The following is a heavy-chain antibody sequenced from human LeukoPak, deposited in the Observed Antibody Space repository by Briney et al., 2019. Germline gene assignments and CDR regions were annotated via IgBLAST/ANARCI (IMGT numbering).Heavy chain of an antibody. Sequence: SETLSLTCTVSGYSISSGYYWGWIRQPPGKGLEWIGSIYHSGSTYYNPSLKSRVTISVDTSKNQFSLKLSSVTAADTAVYYCARVKIEVGATFDYWGQGTLVTVSS. CDR2: IYHSGST. CDR1: GYSISSGYY. V-gene: IGHV4-38-2*02. D-gene: IGHD1-26*01. CDR3: ARVKIEVGATFDY. J-gene: IGHJ4*02.